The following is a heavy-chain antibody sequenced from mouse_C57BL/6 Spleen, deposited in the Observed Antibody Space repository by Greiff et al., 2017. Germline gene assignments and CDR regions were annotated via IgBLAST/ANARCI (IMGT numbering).Heavy chain of an antibody. CDR3: ARSPNYDGYYFDY. D-gene: IGHD2-4*01. CDR1: GYTFTSYW. V-gene: IGHV1-7*01. J-gene: IGHJ2*01. Sequence: VQLQQSGAELAKPGASVKLSCKASGYTFTSYWMHWVKQRPGQGLEWIGYINPSSGYTKYNQKFKDKATLTADKSTSTAYMQLSSLTYEDSAVYYCARSPNYDGYYFDYWGQGTTLTVSS. CDR2: INPSSGYT.